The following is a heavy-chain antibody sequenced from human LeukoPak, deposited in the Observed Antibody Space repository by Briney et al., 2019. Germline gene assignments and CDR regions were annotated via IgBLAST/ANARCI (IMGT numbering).Heavy chain of an antibody. CDR2: IRYDGSKK. Sequence: GGSLRLSCAASGFTFNNYGMHWVRQAPGKGLEWVAFIRYDGSKKYYADSVKGRFTISRGNSKNTLYLQMNSLRGEDTGVYYCARDQDGPGATVDHWGQGTLVTVSS. CDR1: GFTFNNYG. V-gene: IGHV3-30*02. D-gene: IGHD1-26*01. J-gene: IGHJ5*02. CDR3: ARDQDGPGATVDH.